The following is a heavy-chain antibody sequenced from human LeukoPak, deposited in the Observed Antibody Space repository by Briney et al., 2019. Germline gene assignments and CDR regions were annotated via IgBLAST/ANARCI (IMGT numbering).Heavy chain of an antibody. CDR2: INHSGST. CDR1: GGSFSGYY. CDR3: ARGRIAYYYGSGSYYNVPSPYFDL. J-gene: IGHJ2*01. D-gene: IGHD3-10*01. Sequence: SETLSLTCAVYGGSFSGYYWSWIRQPPGKGLEWIGEINHSGSTNYNPSLKSRVTISVDTSKNQFSLKLSSVTAADTAVYYCARGRIAYYYGSGSYYNVPSPYFDLWGRGTLVTVSS. V-gene: IGHV4-34*01.